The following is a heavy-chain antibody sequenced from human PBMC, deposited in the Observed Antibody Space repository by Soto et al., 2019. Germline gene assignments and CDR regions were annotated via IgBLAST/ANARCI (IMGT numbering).Heavy chain of an antibody. Sequence: GGSLRLSCAASGFTFSNYAMDWARQTPGKGLEWVSSISDTGGGTYYADSAKGRFTISRDNSKNTLYLAMNSLRAEDTAVYYCVKREEQTGEKYFPYWGPGTLVTVSS. V-gene: IGHV3-23*01. CDR3: VKREEQTGEKYFPY. J-gene: IGHJ4*02. CDR1: GFTFSNYA. CDR2: ISDTGGGT. D-gene: IGHD7-27*01.